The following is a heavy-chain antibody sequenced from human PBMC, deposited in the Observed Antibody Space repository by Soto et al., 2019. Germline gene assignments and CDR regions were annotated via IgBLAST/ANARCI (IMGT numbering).Heavy chain of an antibody. J-gene: IGHJ4*02. D-gene: IGHD6-13*01. CDR2: MSDSGGST. Sequence: PGGSLRLSCAASGFTFSSYSMNWVRQAPGKGLEWVSAMSDSGGSTYYADSVKGRFTISRDNSKNTLYLQMNSLRAEDTALYFCAKSYSSNWYDYFDYWGQGTLVTVSS. CDR1: GFTFSSYS. CDR3: AKSYSSNWYDYFDY. V-gene: IGHV3-23*01.